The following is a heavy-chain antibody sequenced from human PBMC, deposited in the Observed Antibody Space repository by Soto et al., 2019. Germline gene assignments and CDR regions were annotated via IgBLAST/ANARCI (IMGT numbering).Heavy chain of an antibody. J-gene: IGHJ5*02. D-gene: IGHD3-10*01. CDR2: MNPNSGNT. CDR3: ARVHGVRYGYDP. Sequence: QVQLVQSGAEVKKPGASVKVSCKASGYTFTSYDINWVRQATGQGLEWMGWMNPNSGNTGYAQKFQAGVTMTRNTTTRPAYMALTSLRTVYPAAYYCARVHGVRYGYDPWGQGTLVTVS. V-gene: IGHV1-8*01. CDR1: GYTFTSYD.